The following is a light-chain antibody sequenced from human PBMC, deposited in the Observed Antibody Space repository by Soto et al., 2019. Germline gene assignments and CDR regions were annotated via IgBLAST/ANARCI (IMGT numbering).Light chain of an antibody. CDR2: STS. CDR3: QQSYTTPT. J-gene: IGKJ4*01. CDR1: QSISIA. V-gene: IGKV1-39*01. Sequence: ILLTQSPSSLPAAVGDRVTITCRASQSISIALNWYQQRPGKAPRLLIYSTSRLQGGVPPRFSGSGSASEFTLSINNLQPEDFATYFCQQSYTTPTFGGGTRVE.